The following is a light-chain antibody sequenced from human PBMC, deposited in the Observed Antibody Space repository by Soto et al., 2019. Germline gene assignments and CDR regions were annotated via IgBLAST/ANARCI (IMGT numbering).Light chain of an antibody. CDR2: GAS. V-gene: IGKV3-20*01. CDR3: QHYAAAPIT. Sequence: TVLTQSPVTLSLSPGERATLSCRASQSVGGNVAWYQQKPGQAPKLLISGASSRAPGIPDRFSGSGSGADFTLYISRLEPEDFALYYCQHYAAAPITFGQGTRLDI. J-gene: IGKJ5*01. CDR1: QSVGGN.